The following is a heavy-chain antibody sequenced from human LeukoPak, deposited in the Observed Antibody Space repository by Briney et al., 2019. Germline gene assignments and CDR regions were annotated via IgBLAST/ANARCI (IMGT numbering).Heavy chain of an antibody. Sequence: SETLSLTCTVSGDSITNTLYRWGWFRQPPGKGLEWIGSISYSGSTYFNPSLKSRVTVSLETSKNKFSLKLNSVTAADTAVYYCARGPRGIDCSSTSCYPLGWFDPWGQGTLVTVSS. D-gene: IGHD2-2*01. V-gene: IGHV4-39*01. J-gene: IGHJ5*02. CDR3: ARGPRGIDCSSTSCYPLGWFDP. CDR1: GDSITNTLYR. CDR2: ISYSGST.